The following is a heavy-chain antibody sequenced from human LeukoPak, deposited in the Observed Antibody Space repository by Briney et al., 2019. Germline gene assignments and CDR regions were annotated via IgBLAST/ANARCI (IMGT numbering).Heavy chain of an antibody. V-gene: IGHV3-21*01. CDR2: ISSSGTYI. J-gene: IGHJ4*02. D-gene: IGHD2-21*02. CDR3: AREEACGGDCYQLHY. Sequence: PGGSLRLPCAASGFTFSSYSMNWVRQAPGKGLEWVSSISSSGTYIYYADSVKGRFTISRDNAKNSLYLQMNSLRAEDTAVFYCAREEACGGDCYQLHYWGQGTLVTVSS. CDR1: GFTFSSYS.